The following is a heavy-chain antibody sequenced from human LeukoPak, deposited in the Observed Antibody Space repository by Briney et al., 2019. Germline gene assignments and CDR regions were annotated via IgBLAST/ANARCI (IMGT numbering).Heavy chain of an antibody. CDR2: INPNSGGT. CDR1: GYIFTGYY. J-gene: IGHJ4*02. Sequence: GASVKVSCKAPGYIFTGYYMHWVRQAPGQGLEWMGWINPNSGGTNYAQKFQGRVTMTRDTSISTAYMELSRLRSDDTAVYYCARGGYSSSSSFDYWGQGTLVTVSS. V-gene: IGHV1-2*02. D-gene: IGHD6-13*01. CDR3: ARGGYSSSSSFDY.